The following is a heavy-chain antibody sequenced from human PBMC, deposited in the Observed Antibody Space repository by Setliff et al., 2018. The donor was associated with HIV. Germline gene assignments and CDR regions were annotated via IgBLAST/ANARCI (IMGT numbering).Heavy chain of an antibody. CDR3: SRSGVPPYYYYGMDV. J-gene: IGHJ6*02. V-gene: IGHV1-18*04. D-gene: IGHD3-10*01. Sequence: ASVKVSCKASGYTFTTYGVNWVRQAPGQGLEWMGWINSYNGNTKFAQKFQGRVTMTTDTSTTTAFMELRSLKADDTGIYYCSRSGVPPYYYYGMDVWGQGTMVT. CDR1: GYTFTTYG. CDR2: INSYNGNT.